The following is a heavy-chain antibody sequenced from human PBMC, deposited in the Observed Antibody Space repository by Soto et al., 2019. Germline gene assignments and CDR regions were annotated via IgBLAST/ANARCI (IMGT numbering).Heavy chain of an antibody. CDR2: ISWNSGNI. CDR3: AKDIALQGGAAIKRFVFDS. CDR1: GLRFDVYA. V-gene: IGHV3-9*01. J-gene: IGHJ4*02. Sequence: EVQLVESGGGLVQPGRSLRLSCAASGLRFDVYAMHWVRQVPGKGLEWVAGISWNSGNIGYADSVEGRFTISRDDAKSSLYLQLNSLRAEDTALYYCAKDIALQGGAAIKRFVFDSWGQGTLVTVSS. D-gene: IGHD2-2*02.